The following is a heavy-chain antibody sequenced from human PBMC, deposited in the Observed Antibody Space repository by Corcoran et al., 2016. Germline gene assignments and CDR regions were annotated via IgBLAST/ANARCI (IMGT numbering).Heavy chain of an antibody. CDR2: ISGSGGST. D-gene: IGHD2-21*02. Sequence: EVQLLESGGGLVQPGGSLRLSCAASGFTFSSYAMSWVRQAPGKGLEWVSAISGSGGSTYYADSVKGRFTISRDNSKNTLYLQMNSLRAEDTAVYYCAKDRGIVVVTAILGPIDYWGQGTLVTVSS. CDR3: AKDRGIVVVTAILGPIDY. CDR1: GFTFSSYA. V-gene: IGHV3-23*01. J-gene: IGHJ4*02.